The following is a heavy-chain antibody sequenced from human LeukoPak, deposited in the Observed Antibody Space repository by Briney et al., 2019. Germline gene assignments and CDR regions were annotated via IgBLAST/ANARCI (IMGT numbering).Heavy chain of an antibody. J-gene: IGHJ5*02. D-gene: IGHD2-15*01. V-gene: IGHV4-34*01. CDR3: AREDSLARGWFDP. CDR1: GGSFSGYY. Sequence: SETLSLTCAVYGGSFSGYYWSWIRQPPGKGLEWIGEINHSGSTNYNPSLKSRVTISVDTSKNQFSLKLSSVTAADTAVYYCAREDSLARGWFDPWGQGTLVTVSS. CDR2: INHSGST.